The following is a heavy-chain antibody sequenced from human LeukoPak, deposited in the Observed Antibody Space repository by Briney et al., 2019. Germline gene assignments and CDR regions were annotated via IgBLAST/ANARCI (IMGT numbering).Heavy chain of an antibody. CDR1: GGTFSSYA. V-gene: IGHV1-69*04. J-gene: IGHJ4*02. Sequence: GSSVKVSCRASGGTFSSYAISWVRQAPGQGLEWMGRIIPIFGIANYAQKFQGRVTITADKSTSTAYMELSSLRSEDTAVYYCARDRHGSGSYYLYFDYWGQGTLVTVSS. CDR3: ARDRHGSGSYYLYFDY. D-gene: IGHD3-10*01. CDR2: IIPIFGIA.